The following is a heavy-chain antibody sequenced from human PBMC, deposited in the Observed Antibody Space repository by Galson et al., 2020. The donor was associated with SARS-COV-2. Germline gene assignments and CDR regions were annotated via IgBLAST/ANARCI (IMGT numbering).Heavy chain of an antibody. D-gene: IGHD3-9*01. CDR2: IYYSGST. V-gene: IGHV4-30-4*01. Sequence: ETSETLSLTCTVSGGSISSDDYYCSWIRQPPGKGLEWIGYIYYSGSTYYNPSLKSRVTMSVDTSKNQFSLKLSSVTAADTAVYYCAGGFRHYDILTGYYPTTLDYWGQGALVTVSS. CDR1: GGSISSDDYY. CDR3: AGGFRHYDILTGYYPTTLDY. J-gene: IGHJ4*02.